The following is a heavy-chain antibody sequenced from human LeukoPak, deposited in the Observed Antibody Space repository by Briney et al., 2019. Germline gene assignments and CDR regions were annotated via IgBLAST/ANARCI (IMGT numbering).Heavy chain of an antibody. J-gene: IGHJ4*02. CDR2: IKQDGSEK. Sequence: TGGSLRLSCAASGFTFSSHWMTWVRQAPGKGLEWVANIKQDGSEKYYVDSVKGRFTISRDSAKLYLQMNSLRAEDTAVYYCTRRNYDVLTGYYNFDYWGQGTLVTVSS. CDR1: GFTFSSHW. D-gene: IGHD3-9*01. CDR3: TRRNYDVLTGYYNFDY. V-gene: IGHV3-7*01.